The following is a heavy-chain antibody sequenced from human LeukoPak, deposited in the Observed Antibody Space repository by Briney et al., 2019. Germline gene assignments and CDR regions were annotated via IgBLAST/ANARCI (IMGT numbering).Heavy chain of an antibody. Sequence: PGGSLRLSCAASGFTLTNAWMNWVRQAPGKGLEWVLAISGSGGSTYYADSVKGRFTISRDNSKNTLYLQMNSLRAEDTAVYYCAKVSVGFHPMGGNSHHDDAFDIWGQGTMVTVSS. CDR3: AKVSVGFHPMGGNSHHDDAFDI. CDR2: ISGSGGST. CDR1: GFTLTNAW. J-gene: IGHJ3*02. V-gene: IGHV3-23*01. D-gene: IGHD4-23*01.